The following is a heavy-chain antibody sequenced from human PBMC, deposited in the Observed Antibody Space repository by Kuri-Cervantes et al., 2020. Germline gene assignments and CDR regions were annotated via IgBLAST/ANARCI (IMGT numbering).Heavy chain of an antibody. Sequence: SVKVSRKASGGTFSSYAISWVRQAPGQGLEWMGGIIPIFGTANYAQKFQGRVTITTDESTSTAYMELSSLRSEDTAVYHCARLSYYCFDHWGQGTLVTVSS. CDR1: GGTFSSYA. CDR3: ARLSYYCFDH. V-gene: IGHV1-69*05. CDR2: IIPIFGTA. D-gene: IGHD2-21*01. J-gene: IGHJ4*02.